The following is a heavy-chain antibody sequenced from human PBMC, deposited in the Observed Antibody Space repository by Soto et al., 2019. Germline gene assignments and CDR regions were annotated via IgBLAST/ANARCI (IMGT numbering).Heavy chain of an antibody. V-gene: IGHV1-18*01. CDR2: ISAYNGNT. J-gene: IGHJ4*02. CDR1: GYTFTTYA. Sequence: QVQLVQSGAELKKPGASGKVSCKASGYTFTTYAISWVRQAPGQGLEWMGWISAYNGNTNYAQNRQGRVTMTTDTPTSRAYMALRSLRSGDTAVYYCTRDGPPFDYWGQGTLVTVSS. CDR3: TRDGPPFDY.